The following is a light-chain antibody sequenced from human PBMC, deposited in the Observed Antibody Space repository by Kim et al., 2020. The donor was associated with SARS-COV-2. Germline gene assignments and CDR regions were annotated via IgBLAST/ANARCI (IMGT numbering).Light chain of an antibody. Sequence: VSPGDSATLSCRASQSIPSYLAWYQQKPGQAPRLLISGASIRASGVPARFSGSGSGTEFTLTISSLQSEDFGVYYCQQYVNWPITFGQGTRLEIK. CDR1: QSIPSY. V-gene: IGKV3-15*01. J-gene: IGKJ5*01. CDR2: GAS. CDR3: QQYVNWPIT.